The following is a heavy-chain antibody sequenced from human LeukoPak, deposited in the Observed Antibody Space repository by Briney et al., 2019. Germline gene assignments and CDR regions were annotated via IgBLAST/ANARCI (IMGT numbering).Heavy chain of an antibody. J-gene: IGHJ4*02. Sequence: SQTLSLTCTVSGGSISSGSYYWSWIRQPAGKGLEWIGRIYTSGSTNYNPSLKSRVTISVDTSKNQFSLKLSSVTAADTAVYYRARGGALYGDYDWGQGTLVTVSS. CDR1: GGSISSGSYY. CDR2: IYTSGST. CDR3: ARGGALYGDYD. D-gene: IGHD4-17*01. V-gene: IGHV4-61*02.